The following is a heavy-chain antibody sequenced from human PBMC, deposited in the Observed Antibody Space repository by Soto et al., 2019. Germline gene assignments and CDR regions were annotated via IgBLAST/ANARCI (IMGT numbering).Heavy chain of an antibody. Sequence: EVQLVESGGGLVQPGGSLRLSCAASGFTFSSYWMHWVRQAPGKGLVWVSRSNSDGSSTSYADSVKGRFTISRDNAKNTLYLQMNSLRAEATALYYCARPAMVRVGAFDIWGQGTMVTVSS. CDR3: ARPAMVRVGAFDI. J-gene: IGHJ3*02. CDR2: SNSDGSST. V-gene: IGHV3-74*01. D-gene: IGHD5-18*01. CDR1: GFTFSSYW.